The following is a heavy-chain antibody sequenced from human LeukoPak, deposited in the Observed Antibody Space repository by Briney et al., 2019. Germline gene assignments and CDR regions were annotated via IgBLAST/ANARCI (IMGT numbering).Heavy chain of an antibody. Sequence: SATLSLTCAVSGGSFSGYYWSWIRQPPGKGLEWIGEINHSGSTNYNPSLKSRVTISVDTSKNQFSLKLSSVTAADTAVYYCARGIADYYDSSGYFRDYYYMDVWGKGTTVTVSS. D-gene: IGHD3-22*01. V-gene: IGHV4-34*01. CDR3: ARGIADYYDSSGYFRDYYYMDV. CDR1: GGSFSGYY. CDR2: INHSGST. J-gene: IGHJ6*03.